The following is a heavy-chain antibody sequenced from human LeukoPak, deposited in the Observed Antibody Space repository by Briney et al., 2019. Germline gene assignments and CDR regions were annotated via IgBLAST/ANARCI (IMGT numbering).Heavy chain of an antibody. CDR2: INPNSGGT. J-gene: IGHJ4*02. Sequence: ASVTVSCKASGYTFTGYYMHWVRQAPGQGLEWMGWINPNSGGTNYAQKFQGRVTMTRDTSISTAYMELSRLRSDDTAVYYCARDVGKEWELLPHFDYWGQGTLVTVSS. CDR1: GYTFTGYY. V-gene: IGHV1-2*02. D-gene: IGHD1-26*01. CDR3: ARDVGKEWELLPHFDY.